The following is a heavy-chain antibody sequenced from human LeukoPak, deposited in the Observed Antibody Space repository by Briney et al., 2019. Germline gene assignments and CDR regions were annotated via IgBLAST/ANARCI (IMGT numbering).Heavy chain of an antibody. Sequence: GGSLRLSCAASGFTFSSYAMHWVRQAPGKGLEWVAVISYDGSNKYYADSVKGRFTISRDNSKNTLYLQMNSLRAEDTAVYYCARDLDYYDSSGHATLDYWGQGALVTVSS. CDR3: ARDLDYYDSSGHATLDY. CDR2: ISYDGSNK. CDR1: GFTFSSYA. D-gene: IGHD3-22*01. J-gene: IGHJ4*02. V-gene: IGHV3-30-3*01.